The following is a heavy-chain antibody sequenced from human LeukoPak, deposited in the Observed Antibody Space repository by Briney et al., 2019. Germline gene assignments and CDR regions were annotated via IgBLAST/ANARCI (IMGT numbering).Heavy chain of an antibody. CDR1: GFTFSSYE. CDR2: ISSSGSTI. Sequence: GGSLRLSCAASGFTFSSYEMNWVRQAPGKGLEWVSYISSSGSTIYYADSVKGRFTISRDNAKNSLYLQMNSLRAEDTAVYYCAREFEVAGLAMDVWGEGTTVTVSS. V-gene: IGHV3-48*03. J-gene: IGHJ6*04. D-gene: IGHD6-19*01. CDR3: AREFEVAGLAMDV.